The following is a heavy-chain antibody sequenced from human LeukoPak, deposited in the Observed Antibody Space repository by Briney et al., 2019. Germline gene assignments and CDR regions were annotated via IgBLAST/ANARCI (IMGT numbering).Heavy chain of an antibody. V-gene: IGHV4-34*01. CDR2: INHSGSTS. CDR1: GESFSGYF. D-gene: IGHD6-19*01. CDR3: ARGPSSGWYDYYYYYMDV. Sequence: SETLSLTCAVYGESFSGYFWNWVRQPPGKGLEWIGEINHSGSTSNHNPSLKSRVTISVDTSKNQFSLKLSSVTAADTAVYYCARGPSSGWYDYYYYYMDVWGKGTTVTVSS. J-gene: IGHJ6*03.